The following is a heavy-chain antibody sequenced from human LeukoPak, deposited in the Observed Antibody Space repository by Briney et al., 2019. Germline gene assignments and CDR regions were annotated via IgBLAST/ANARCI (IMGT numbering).Heavy chain of an antibody. J-gene: IGHJ5*02. V-gene: IGHV3-48*04. CDR2: ITSSSTI. D-gene: IGHD6-19*01. CDR3: ARGGWRPDP. CDR1: GFTFSSYS. Sequence: GGSLRLSCAASGFTFSSYSMNWVRQAPGKGLEWVSYITSSSTIYYADSVRGRFTISRDNAKNSLYLQMSSLRAEDTAVYYCARGGWRPDPWGQGTLVTVSS.